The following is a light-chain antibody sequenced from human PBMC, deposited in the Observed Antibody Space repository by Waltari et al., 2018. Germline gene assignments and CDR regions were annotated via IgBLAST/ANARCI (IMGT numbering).Light chain of an antibody. CDR1: ISDVGAFDY. CDR2: DVS. CDR3: SSYTSSSTVI. J-gene: IGLJ2*01. Sequence: QSALTQPASVSGSPGQSITFSCTGSISDVGAFDYVSWYQQHPGKVPKLIIYDVSVRPSGVSSRFSGSKSGSTASLTISGLRAEDEADYYCSSYTSSSTVIFGGGTKLTVL. V-gene: IGLV2-14*03.